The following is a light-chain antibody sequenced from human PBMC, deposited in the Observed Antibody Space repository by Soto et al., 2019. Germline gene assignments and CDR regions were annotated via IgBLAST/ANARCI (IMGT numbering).Light chain of an antibody. V-gene: IGLV2-14*01. CDR1: SSDVGGYNY. CDR2: DVS. CDR3: SSYTSSSTGV. Sequence: QSALTQPASVSGSPGQSITISCTGTSSDVGGYNYVSWYQQHPGKAPKLMTYDVSNRPSGVSNRFSGSKSGNTASLTISGLQAEDEADYYCSSYTSSSTGVFGTGTKVTV. J-gene: IGLJ1*01.